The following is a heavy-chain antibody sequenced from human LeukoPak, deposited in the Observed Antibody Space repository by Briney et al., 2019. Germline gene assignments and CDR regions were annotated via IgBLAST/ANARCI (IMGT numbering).Heavy chain of an antibody. CDR3: AVMRRYWLDP. CDR1: GYTFTSYG. V-gene: IGHV1-2*02. J-gene: IGHJ5*02. D-gene: IGHD2-2*01. CDR2: INPNSGGT. Sequence: GASVKVSCKASGYTFTSYGVSWVRQAPGQGLEWMGWINPNSGGTNYAQKFQGRVTMTRDTSISAAYMELSSLTSEDTAVYYCAVMRRYWLDPWGQGTLVTVSS.